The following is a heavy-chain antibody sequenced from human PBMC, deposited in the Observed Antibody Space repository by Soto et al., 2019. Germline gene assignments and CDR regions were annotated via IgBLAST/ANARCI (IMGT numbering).Heavy chain of an antibody. D-gene: IGHD3-22*01. CDR2: ITASGGTT. Sequence: EVQLLQSGGGLAQPGGSLRLSCAASAFTFNNYAMSWVRQAPRKGLEWVSSITASGGTTYYADSVKGRFTISRDNSKNTLYLQMNSLTAEDTAIYYCAKNFYDGRDGGLKYHFDHWGQGILVTVSS. V-gene: IGHV3-23*01. CDR1: AFTFNNYA. J-gene: IGHJ4*02. CDR3: AKNFYDGRDGGLKYHFDH.